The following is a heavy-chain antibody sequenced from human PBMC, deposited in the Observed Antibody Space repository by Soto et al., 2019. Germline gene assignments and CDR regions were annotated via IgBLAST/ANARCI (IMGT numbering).Heavy chain of an antibody. Sequence: EVQLLESGGGLVQPGGSLRLSCAASGFTFSSYAVNRVRQAPGKGLEWVSVISGSGDSTYYADSVKGRFTISRDNSKNTLYLQMNSLRADDTAVYYCAKRAYGSDFDYWGQGTLVTVSS. CDR1: GFTFSSYA. CDR3: AKRAYGSDFDY. D-gene: IGHD3-10*01. J-gene: IGHJ4*02. V-gene: IGHV3-23*01. CDR2: ISGSGDST.